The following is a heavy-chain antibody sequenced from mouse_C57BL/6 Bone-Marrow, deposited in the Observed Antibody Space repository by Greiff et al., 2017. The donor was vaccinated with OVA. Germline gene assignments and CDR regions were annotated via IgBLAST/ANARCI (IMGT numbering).Heavy chain of an antibody. J-gene: IGHJ3*01. CDR2: ISSGSSTI. CDR1: GFTFSDYG. Sequence: EVKVVESGGGLVKPGGSLKLSCAASGFTFSDYGMHWVRQAPEKGLEWVAYISSGSSTIYYADKVKGRFTISRDKAKNTLFLQMTSLRSEDTAVYYCAKLFWFAYWGQGTLVTVSA. CDR3: AKLFWFAY. V-gene: IGHV5-17*01.